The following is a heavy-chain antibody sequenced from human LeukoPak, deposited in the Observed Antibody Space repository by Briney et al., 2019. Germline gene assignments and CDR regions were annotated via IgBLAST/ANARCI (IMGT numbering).Heavy chain of an antibody. Sequence: MPSETLSLTCSVSGGSINSHYWSWIRQPPGKRLERIRYIFNTGNTNYNPSLASRVTMSVDTSRDQFFLRLSPVTAADTAIYYCASRPADTTWYGVFDYWSQGTLVTVSS. CDR1: GGSINSHY. CDR2: IFNTGNT. J-gene: IGHJ4*02. CDR3: ASRPADTTWYGVFDY. V-gene: IGHV4-59*11. D-gene: IGHD3-10*01.